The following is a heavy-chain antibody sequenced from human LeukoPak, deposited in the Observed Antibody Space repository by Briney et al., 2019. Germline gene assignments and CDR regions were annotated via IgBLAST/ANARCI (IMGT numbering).Heavy chain of an antibody. CDR1: GFTFSSYG. Sequence: GGSLRLSCAASGFTFSSYGMNWVRQAPGKGLEWVSSISSSSSYIYYADSVKGRFTISRDNAKNSLYLQMNSLRAEDTAVYYCAREPRRSYYGYFDYWGQGTLVTVSS. CDR2: ISSSSSYI. D-gene: IGHD1-26*01. J-gene: IGHJ4*02. CDR3: AREPRRSYYGYFDY. V-gene: IGHV3-21*01.